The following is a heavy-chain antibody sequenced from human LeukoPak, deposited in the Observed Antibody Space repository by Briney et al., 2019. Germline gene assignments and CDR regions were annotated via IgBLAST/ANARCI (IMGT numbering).Heavy chain of an antibody. Sequence: SETLSLTCAVYGGSFSGYYWSRIRQPPGKGLEWIGEINHSGSTNYNPSLKSRVTISVDTSKNQFSLKLSSVTAADTAVYYCARVCYDILTGYYTHYFDYWGQGTLVTVSS. CDR3: ARVCYDILTGYYTHYFDY. CDR2: INHSGST. J-gene: IGHJ4*02. CDR1: GGSFSGYY. D-gene: IGHD3-9*01. V-gene: IGHV4-34*01.